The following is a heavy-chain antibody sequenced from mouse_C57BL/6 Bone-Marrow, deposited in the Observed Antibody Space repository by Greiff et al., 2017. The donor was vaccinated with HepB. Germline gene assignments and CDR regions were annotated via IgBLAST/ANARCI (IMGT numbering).Heavy chain of an antibody. V-gene: IGHV2-9*01. D-gene: IGHD3-2*02. CDR2: RWGGGRT. CDR1: GFSLTSYG. CDR3: AKHGGQLRPLDYAMDY. J-gene: IGHJ4*01. Sequence: VQLQQSGPGLVAPSQRLSITCTVTGFSLTSYGVEWGRKQPGKGREWRGERWGGGRTNYNSALMSRLSISKDNSKSQVFLKMNSLQTDDTAMYYCAKHGGQLRPLDYAMDYWGQGTSVTVSS.